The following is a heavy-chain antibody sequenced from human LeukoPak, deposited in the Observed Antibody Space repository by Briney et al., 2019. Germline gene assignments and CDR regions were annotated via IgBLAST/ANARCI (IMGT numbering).Heavy chain of an antibody. CDR2: ISTDAKYK. J-gene: IGHJ2*01. V-gene: IGHV3-21*06. CDR1: GFTFKSCN. Sequence: GGSLRLSCAASGFTFKSCNMNWARQAPGKGLDWVSSISTDAKYKYYSDSLRGRFTISRDNADNALYLQMNTLTVDDTATYFCTRGPRSHIYDLSKWYFDLWGRGTLVTVSS. CDR3: TRGPRSHIYDLSKWYFDL. D-gene: IGHD5-18*01.